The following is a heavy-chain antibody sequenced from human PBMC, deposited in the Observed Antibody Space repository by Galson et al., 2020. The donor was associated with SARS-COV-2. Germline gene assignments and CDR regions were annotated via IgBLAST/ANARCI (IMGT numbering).Heavy chain of an antibody. CDR3: GRVPTRARAEIAFEI. CDR1: GGSISSGGYS. V-gene: IGHV4-30-4*07. J-gene: IGHJ3*02. Sequence: SETLSLTCAVSGGSISSGGYSWSWLRQPPGKGLEWIGYIHYSGGTYYSPSLKSRLTITVDTSKNQFFLILTSVTAGDTAVYYCGRVPTRARAEIAFEIGGQGTRVTVSS. CDR2: IHYSGGT. D-gene: IGHD6-25*01.